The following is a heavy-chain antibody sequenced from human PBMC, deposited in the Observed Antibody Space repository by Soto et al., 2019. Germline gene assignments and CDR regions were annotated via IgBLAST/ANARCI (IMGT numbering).Heavy chain of an antibody. V-gene: IGHV3-30-3*01. CDR1: GFTFSSYA. CDR3: ARAPLVYGDHRFSWFAP. Sequence: QVQLVESGGGVVQPGRSLRLSCAASGFTFSSYAMHWVRQAPGKGLEWVAVISYDGSNKYYADSVKGRFTISRDNSKNTLYLQMNSLRAEDTAVYYCARAPLVYGDHRFSWFAPWGQGTLVTDSS. CDR2: ISYDGSNK. J-gene: IGHJ5*02. D-gene: IGHD4-17*01.